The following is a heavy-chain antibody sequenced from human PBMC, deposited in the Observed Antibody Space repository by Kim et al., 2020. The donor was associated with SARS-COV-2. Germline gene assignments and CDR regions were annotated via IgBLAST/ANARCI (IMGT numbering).Heavy chain of an antibody. CDR2: LFRGGVT. V-gene: IGHV3-53*01. J-gene: IGHJ4*02. D-gene: IGHD3-10*01. Sequence: GGSLRLSCVVSGFDFHSNYMTWVRQAPGKGLEWVSVLFRGGVTAYSDSVKGRFIVSGDNSKNTFYLQMDRLRAEDTAMYYCAKGIDYYGAKGEFWGQGTL. CDR1: GFDFHSNY. CDR3: AKGIDYYGAKGEF.